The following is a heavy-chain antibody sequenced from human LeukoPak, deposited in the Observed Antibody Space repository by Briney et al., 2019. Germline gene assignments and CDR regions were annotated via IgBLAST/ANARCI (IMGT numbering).Heavy chain of an antibody. CDR3: ARASSSGRRFDY. Sequence: ASVKVSCKASGYTFTSYGISWVRQAPGQGLEWMGWISAYNGNTNYAQKLQGRVTMTRDTSTSTVDMELSSLTSEDTAVYYCARASSSGRRFDYWGQGTLVTVSS. CDR2: ISAYNGNT. V-gene: IGHV1-18*01. CDR1: GYTFTSYG. J-gene: IGHJ4*02. D-gene: IGHD3-22*01.